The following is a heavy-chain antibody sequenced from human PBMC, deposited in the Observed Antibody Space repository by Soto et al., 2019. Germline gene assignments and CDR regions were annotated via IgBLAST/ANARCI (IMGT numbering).Heavy chain of an antibody. D-gene: IGHD2-2*01. V-gene: IGHV5-10-1*01. Sequence: XESLKISCKGSGYSFTSYWISWVRQMPGKGLEWMGRIDPSDSYTNYSPSFQGHVTISADKSISTAYLQWSSLKASDTAMYYCARYDAGIVVVPAAAYGMDVWGQGTTVTVSS. CDR1: GYSFTSYW. CDR2: IDPSDSYT. J-gene: IGHJ6*02. CDR3: ARYDAGIVVVPAAAYGMDV.